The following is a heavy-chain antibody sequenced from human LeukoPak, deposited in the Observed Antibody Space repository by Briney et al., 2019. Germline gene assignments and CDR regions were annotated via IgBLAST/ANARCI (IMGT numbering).Heavy chain of an antibody. Sequence: PGGSLRLSCAASGFTFSSHWMHWVRQAPGKGLVWVSRINGDGSSTNYADSAKGRFTISRDNAKNTLYLQMNSLRDEDTAVYHCARGSRSGNSLGPIDFWGQGTLVTVSS. J-gene: IGHJ4*02. D-gene: IGHD6-19*01. CDR3: ARGSRSGNSLGPIDF. CDR2: INGDGSST. CDR1: GFTFSSHW. V-gene: IGHV3-74*01.